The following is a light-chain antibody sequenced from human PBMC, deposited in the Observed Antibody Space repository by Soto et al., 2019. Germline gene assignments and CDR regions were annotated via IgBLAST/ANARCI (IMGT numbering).Light chain of an antibody. CDR3: QQCHNWRPTA. Sequence: EIILTQSPASLSVSPGERATLSCRASQSVNNNLAWYQQKRGQAPRLLIYGASTRATGIPGRFRGSGSGADFVLTCTSLLFEDFAVYDWQQCHNWRPTAFGQGNNLETK. V-gene: IGKV3-15*01. CDR1: QSVNNN. J-gene: IGKJ2*01. CDR2: GAS.